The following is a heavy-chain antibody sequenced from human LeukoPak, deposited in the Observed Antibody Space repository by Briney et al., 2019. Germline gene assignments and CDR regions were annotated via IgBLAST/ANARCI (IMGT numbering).Heavy chain of an antibody. J-gene: IGHJ4*02. V-gene: IGHV4-34*01. CDR2: INHSGST. Sequence: PSETLSLTCAVYGGSFSDHYWSWIRQPPGKGLEWIGEINHSGSTNYNPSLKSRVTVSVDTSKNQFSLKVSSVTAADRGVYYCARVWTHRSHGGNHFDSWGQGTLVTVSS. CDR1: GGSFSDHY. D-gene: IGHD2-15*01. CDR3: ARVWTHRSHGGNHFDS.